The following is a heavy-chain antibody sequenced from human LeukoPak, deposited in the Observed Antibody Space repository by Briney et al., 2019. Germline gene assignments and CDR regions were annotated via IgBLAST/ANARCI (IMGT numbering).Heavy chain of an antibody. CDR2: ISSSSSYI. Sequence: GGSLRLSCAASGFTFSSCSMNRVRQAPGKGLEWVSSISSSSSYIYYADSVKGRFTISRDNAKNSLYLQMNSLRAEDTAVYYCARVREQQLVLDAFDIWGQGTMVTVSS. J-gene: IGHJ3*02. CDR3: ARVREQQLVLDAFDI. CDR1: GFTFSSCS. D-gene: IGHD6-13*01. V-gene: IGHV3-21*01.